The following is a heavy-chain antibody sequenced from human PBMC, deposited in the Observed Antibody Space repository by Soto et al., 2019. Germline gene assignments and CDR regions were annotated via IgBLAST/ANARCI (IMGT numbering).Heavy chain of an antibody. CDR3: ALYLAFGYLSDHGQGY. J-gene: IGHJ4*01. V-gene: IGHV1-18*04. CDR2: ISAYNGNT. D-gene: IGHD3-3*01. CDR1: GYTFTSYG. Sequence: ASVKVSCKASGYTFTSYGISWVRQAPGQGLEWMGWISAYNGNTNYAQKLQGRVTMTTDTSTSTAYMELRSLRSDDTAVYYCALYLAFGYLSDHGQGYRGQGALVTVS.